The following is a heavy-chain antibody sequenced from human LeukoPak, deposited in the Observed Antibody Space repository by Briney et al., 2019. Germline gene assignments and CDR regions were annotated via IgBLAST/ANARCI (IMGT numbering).Heavy chain of an antibody. CDR1: GGTFSSYA. V-gene: IGHV1-69*13. CDR2: IIPIFGTA. CDR3: ARCGLTTVTTPLDAFDI. D-gene: IGHD4-11*01. Sequence: SVKVSCKASGGTFSSYAISWVRQAPGQGPEWMGGIIPIFGTANYAQKFQGRVTITADESTSTAYMELSSLRSEDTAVYYCARCGLTTVTTPLDAFDIWGQGTMVTVSS. J-gene: IGHJ3*02.